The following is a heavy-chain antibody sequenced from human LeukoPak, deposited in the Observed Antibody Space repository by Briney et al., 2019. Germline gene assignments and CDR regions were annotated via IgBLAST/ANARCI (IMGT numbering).Heavy chain of an antibody. CDR1: GGSISSGGYY. V-gene: IGHV4-31*03. D-gene: IGHD3-22*01. CDR3: ARDPGYDSSGYRDY. Sequence: SETLSLTCTVSGGSISSGGYYWSWIRQHPGKGLEWIGYICYSGSTYYNPSLKSRVTLSVDTSKNQFSLKLSSVTAADTAVYYCARDPGYDSSGYRDYWGQGTLVTVSS. CDR2: ICYSGST. J-gene: IGHJ4*02.